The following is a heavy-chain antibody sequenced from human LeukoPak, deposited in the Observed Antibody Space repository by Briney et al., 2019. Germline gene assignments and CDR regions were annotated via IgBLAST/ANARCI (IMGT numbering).Heavy chain of an antibody. CDR1: GFTFSDYY. V-gene: IGHV3-11*01. J-gene: IGHJ6*03. CDR2: ISSSGSTI. Sequence: GGSLRLSCAASGFTFSDYYMSWIRQAPGKGLEWVSYISSSGSTIYYADSVKGRFTISRDNAKNSLYLQMNSLRAEDTAVYYCARNYGSGSYYVFPDYYYYYMDVWGKGTTVTISS. CDR3: ARNYGSGSYYVFPDYYYYYMDV. D-gene: IGHD3-10*01.